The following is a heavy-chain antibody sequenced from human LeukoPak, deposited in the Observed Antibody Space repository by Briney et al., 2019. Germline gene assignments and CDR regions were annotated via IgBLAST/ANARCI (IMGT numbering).Heavy chain of an antibody. CDR2: IWYDGSNK. V-gene: IGHV3-33*08. CDR3: ARDRDAHYYYFDY. Sequence: GGSLRLSCAASKFTFSSYAMSWVRQAPGKGLEWVAVIWYDGSNKYYADSVKGRFTISRDNSKNTLYLQMNSLRAEDTAVYYCARDRDAHYYYFDYWGQGTLVTVSS. D-gene: IGHD2/OR15-2a*01. J-gene: IGHJ4*02. CDR1: KFTFSSYA.